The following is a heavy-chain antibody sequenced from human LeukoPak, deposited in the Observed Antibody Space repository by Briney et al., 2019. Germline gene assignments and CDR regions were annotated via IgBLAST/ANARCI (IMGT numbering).Heavy chain of an antibody. D-gene: IGHD2-2*01. CDR2: ISYDGSSK. CDR1: GFTFSSYG. V-gene: IGHV3-30*18. J-gene: IGHJ4*02. Sequence: QPGRSLRLSCAASGFTFSSYGMHWVRQAPGKGLEWVAVISYDGSSKYYADSVKGRFTISRDNSKNTLYLQMNSLRAEDTAVYYCAKDRGKYQLLVEFDYWGQGTLVTVSS. CDR3: AKDRGKYQLLVEFDY.